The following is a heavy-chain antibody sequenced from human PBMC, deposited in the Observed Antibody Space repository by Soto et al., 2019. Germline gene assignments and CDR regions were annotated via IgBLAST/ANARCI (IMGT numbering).Heavy chain of an antibody. J-gene: IGHJ4*02. CDR3: ARVVLWRYKNGIFDY. Sequence: GGSLRLSCAASGFTFSSYSMNWVRQAPGKGLEWVSYISSSSSTIYYADSVKGRFTISRDNAKNSLYLQMNSLRAEDTAVYYCARVVLWRYKNGIFDYWGQGTLVTVSS. CDR2: ISSSSSTI. CDR1: GFTFSSYS. D-gene: IGHD3-16*01. V-gene: IGHV3-48*01.